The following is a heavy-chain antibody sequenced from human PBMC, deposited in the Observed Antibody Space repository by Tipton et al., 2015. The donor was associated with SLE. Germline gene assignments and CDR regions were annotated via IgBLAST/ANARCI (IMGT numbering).Heavy chain of an antibody. Sequence: TLSLTCTVSGFSISTGYYWGWIRRPPGKGLEWIGNIYHTGSTYYNPSLKSRVTISLDTSKNQFSLNLSSVTAADTAVYFCARQRGYYDGTPFPPWNFDLWGRGTQVTVSS. CDR2: IYHTGST. D-gene: IGHD3-16*01. J-gene: IGHJ2*01. CDR3: ARQRGYYDGTPFPPWNFDL. CDR1: GFSISTGYY. V-gene: IGHV4-38-2*02.